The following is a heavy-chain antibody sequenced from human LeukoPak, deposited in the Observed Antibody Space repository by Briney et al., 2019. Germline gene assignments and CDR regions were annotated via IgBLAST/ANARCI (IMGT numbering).Heavy chain of an antibody. Sequence: SETLSLTCTVSGGSISSSSYYWGWIRQPPGKGLEWIGSIYYSGSTYYNPSLKSRVTISVDTSKNQFSLKLGSVTAADTAVYYCARHLLVISGNWFDPWGQGTLVTVSS. J-gene: IGHJ5*02. D-gene: IGHD2-8*02. CDR1: GGSISSSSYY. CDR3: ARHLLVISGNWFDP. V-gene: IGHV4-39*01. CDR2: IYYSGST.